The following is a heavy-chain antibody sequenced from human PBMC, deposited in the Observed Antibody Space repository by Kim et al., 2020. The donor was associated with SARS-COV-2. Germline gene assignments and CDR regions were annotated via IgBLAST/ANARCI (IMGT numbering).Heavy chain of an antibody. J-gene: IGHJ5*02. CDR3: ARHSPRRTQQLVQGYWFDP. D-gene: IGHD6-13*01. CDR1: GGSISSYY. CDR2: IYYSGST. V-gene: IGHV4-59*08. Sequence: SETLSLTCTVSGGSISSYYWSWIRQPPGKGLEWIGYIYYSGSTNYNPSLKSRVTISVDTSKNQFSLKLSSVTAADTAVYYCARHSPRRTQQLVQGYWFDPWGQGTLVTVSS.